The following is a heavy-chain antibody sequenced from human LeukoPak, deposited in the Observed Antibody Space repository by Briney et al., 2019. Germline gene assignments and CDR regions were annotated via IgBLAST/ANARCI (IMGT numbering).Heavy chain of an antibody. CDR2: INHSGST. CDR1: GGSFSGYY. V-gene: IGHV4-34*01. J-gene: IGHJ4*02. CDR3: ARAPSSLDYFDY. D-gene: IGHD6-6*01. Sequence: SETLSLTCAVYGGSFSGYYWSWIRQPPGKGLEWIGEINHSGSTNYNPSLKSRVTISVDTSKNQFSLKLSSVTAADTAVYYCARAPSSLDYFDYWGQGTLVTVSS.